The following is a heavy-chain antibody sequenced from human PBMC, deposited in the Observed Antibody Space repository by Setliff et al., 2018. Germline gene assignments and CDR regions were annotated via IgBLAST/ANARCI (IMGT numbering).Heavy chain of an antibody. CDR1: GFPFSNYA. V-gene: IGHV3-23*01. CDR3: AKGESNIAASNPFDY. CDR2: LSGSGVTR. Sequence: PGGSLRLSCAASGFPFSNYAMNWVRQAPGKGLEWVASLSGSGVTRYYADSVKGQFTISRDNSKNVLYLQMNSLRAEDTALYYCAKGESNIAASNPFDYWGRGILVTVSS. D-gene: IGHD2-15*01. J-gene: IGHJ4*02.